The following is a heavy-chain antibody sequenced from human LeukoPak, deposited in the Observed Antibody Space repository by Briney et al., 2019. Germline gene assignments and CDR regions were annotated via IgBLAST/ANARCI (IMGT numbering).Heavy chain of an antibody. CDR3: AKWGDYDVLTGYYVSDY. CDR1: GFTFSSYA. J-gene: IGHJ4*02. CDR2: ITGSGGNT. V-gene: IGHV3-23*01. D-gene: IGHD3-9*01. Sequence: GGSLRLSCAASGFTFSSYAMSWVRQAPGKGLEWVSAITGSGGNTYYADSVKGRFTISRDNSKNTVFLQMDSLRAEDTAVYYCAKWGDYDVLTGYYVSDYWGQGTLVTVSS.